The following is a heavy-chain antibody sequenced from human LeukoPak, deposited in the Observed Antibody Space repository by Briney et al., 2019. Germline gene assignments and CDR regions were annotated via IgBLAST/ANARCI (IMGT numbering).Heavy chain of an antibody. CDR1: GFTFSSYS. V-gene: IGHV3-23*01. CDR3: ATDPATVGITTRDF. D-gene: IGHD1-26*01. Sequence: GGSLRLSCAASGFTFSSYSMNWVRQAPGKGLEWVSSISSRGVSTNYADFVKGRFTISRDNSKSTLYLQMNSLRAEDTAVYYCATDPATVGITTRDFWGQGTLVTVSS. J-gene: IGHJ4*02. CDR2: ISSRGVST.